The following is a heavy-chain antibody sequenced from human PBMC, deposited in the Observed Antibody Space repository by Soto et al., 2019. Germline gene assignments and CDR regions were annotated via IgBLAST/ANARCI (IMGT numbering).Heavy chain of an antibody. CDR2: INAGNGNT. J-gene: IGHJ4*02. CDR3: ARAFRGVGYYYDSSGYNYLDF. CDR1: GYTFTSYA. Sequence: ASVKVSCKASGYTFTSYAMHWVRQAPGQRLEWMGWINAGNGNTKYSQKFQGRVTITRDTSGSTAYMELSSLRSEDTAVYYCARAFRGVGYYYDSSGYNYLDFWGQGTLVTVAS. D-gene: IGHD3-22*01. V-gene: IGHV1-3*01.